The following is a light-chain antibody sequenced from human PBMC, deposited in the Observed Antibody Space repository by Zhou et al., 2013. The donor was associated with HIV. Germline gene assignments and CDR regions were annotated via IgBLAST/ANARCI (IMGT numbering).Light chain of an antibody. CDR3: QQYGSSPQT. CDR1: QSLSSS. J-gene: IGKJ2*01. CDR2: DAS. V-gene: IGKV3-20*01. Sequence: EIVLTQSPATLSLSPGERVTLSCRASQSLSSSLAWFQQKPGQAPRLLIYDASKRATGIPARFSGSGSGTDFTLTINRLEPEDFAVYYCQQYGSSPQTSGQGTRLEIK.